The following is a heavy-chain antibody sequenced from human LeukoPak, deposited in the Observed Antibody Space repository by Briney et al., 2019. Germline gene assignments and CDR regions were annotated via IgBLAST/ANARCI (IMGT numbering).Heavy chain of an antibody. CDR2: IDPSGGST. V-gene: IGHV1-46*01. D-gene: IGHD5-18*01. CDR1: GYTFTSYY. Sequence: ASVKVSCKASGYTFTSYYMHWVRQAPGQGLEWMGIIDPSGGSTSYAQKFQGRVTMTRDMSTSTVYMELSSLRSEDTAVYYCARKGGDNTAMVTSGIDWFDPWGQGTLVTVSS. CDR3: ARKGGDNTAMVTSGIDWFDP. J-gene: IGHJ5*02.